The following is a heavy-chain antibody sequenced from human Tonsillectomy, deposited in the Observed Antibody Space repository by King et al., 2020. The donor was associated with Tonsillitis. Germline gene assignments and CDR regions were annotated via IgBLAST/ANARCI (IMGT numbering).Heavy chain of an antibody. J-gene: IGHJ3*02. V-gene: IGHV3-7*01. D-gene: IGHD3-22*01. Sequence: VQLVESGGGLVQPGGSLRLSCAASGFTFSSHWMSWVRQAPGKGLEWVANIKQDGSEKYYVDSVKGRFTISRDNAKKSLYLQINSLRAEDTAVYYCARDLRSNTMIAVVMSAFDIWGQGTMVTVSS. CDR1: GFTFSSHW. CDR2: IKQDGSEK. CDR3: ARDLRSNTMIAVVMSAFDI.